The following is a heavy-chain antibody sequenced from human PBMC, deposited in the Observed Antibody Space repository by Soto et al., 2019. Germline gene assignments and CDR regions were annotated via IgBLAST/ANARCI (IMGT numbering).Heavy chain of an antibody. D-gene: IGHD6-19*01. CDR2: IYYSGSP. J-gene: IGHJ3*02. CDR3: ARSLYSGGWVKTFDI. CDR1: GGSISNYC. V-gene: IGHV4-59*01. Sequence: SETLSLTYPVSGGSISNYCWNWIRQPTGKGLEWIGSIYYSGSPNYNPSLKSRVTISVDTSRSQFSLNLNSVTAADTAVYYCARSLYSGGWVKTFDIWGRGTMVTFSS.